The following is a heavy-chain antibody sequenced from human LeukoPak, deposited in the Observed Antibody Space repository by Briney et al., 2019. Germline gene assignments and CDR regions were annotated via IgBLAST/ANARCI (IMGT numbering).Heavy chain of an antibody. V-gene: IGHV4-30-4*08. Sequence: PSQTLSLTCTVSGGSISSGDYYWSWIRQPPGKGLEWIGYLYYSGSTYYNPSLNSRVTISVDTSKNQFSLKLSSVTAEDTAVYYCARGRVGRDYFDYWGQGTLVTVSS. CDR1: GGSISSGDYY. CDR2: LYYSGST. CDR3: ARGRVGRDYFDY. J-gene: IGHJ4*02. D-gene: IGHD1-26*01.